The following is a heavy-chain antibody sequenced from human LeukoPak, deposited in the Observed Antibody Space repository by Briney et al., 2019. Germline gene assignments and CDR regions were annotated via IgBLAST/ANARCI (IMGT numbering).Heavy chain of an antibody. CDR2: LSGTAART. D-gene: IGHD4-17*01. V-gene: IGHV3-23*01. Sequence: PGGSLRPSCAGSGFTLSSYVMSWVRQAPGKGLEWVSSLSGTAARTYYADSVKGRFTISRDNSKNTLYLQMSSLRAEDTALYYCAKDLGGDYVPFDNWGQGTLVTVSS. CDR1: GFTLSSYV. J-gene: IGHJ4*02. CDR3: AKDLGGDYVPFDN.